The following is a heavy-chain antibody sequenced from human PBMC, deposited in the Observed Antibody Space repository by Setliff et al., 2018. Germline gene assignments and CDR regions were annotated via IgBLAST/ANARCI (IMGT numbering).Heavy chain of an antibody. D-gene: IGHD2-21*02. CDR2: IIPILNKP. Sequence: GASVKVSCKASGGSFRTSSISWVRQAPGQGLEWMGGIIPILNKPNYAQSFQGRVAITADKSTTTSYMELSGLRSEDTALYFCATDLKFTRFWFGSNCYSGAFEMWGQGTMVTVSS. CDR3: ATDLKFTRFWFGSNCYSGAFEM. CDR1: GGSFRTSS. V-gene: IGHV1-69*10. J-gene: IGHJ3*02.